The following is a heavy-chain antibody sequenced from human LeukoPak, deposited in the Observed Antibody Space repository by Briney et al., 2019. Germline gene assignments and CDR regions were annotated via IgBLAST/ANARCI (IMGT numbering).Heavy chain of an antibody. D-gene: IGHD1-14*01. J-gene: IGHJ6*02. CDR2: IYYSGST. V-gene: IGHV4-39*01. CDR3: ARTGIKGNYYGMDV. CDR1: GGSISSSSYY. Sequence: PSETLSLTCTVPGGSISSSSYYWGWIRQPPGKWLEWIGSIYYSGSTYYNPALKRGVTISVDTSKNQFSLKLSSVTAADTAVYYCARTGIKGNYYGMDVWGQGTTVTVSS.